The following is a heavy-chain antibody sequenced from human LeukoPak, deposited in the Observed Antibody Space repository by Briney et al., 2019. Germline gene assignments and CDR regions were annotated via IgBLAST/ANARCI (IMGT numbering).Heavy chain of an antibody. Sequence: GGSLRLSCAASGFTFSSYGMHWVRQAPGKGLEWVAVISYDGNNKYYADSVKGRFTISRDNSKNTLYLQMNSLRAEDTAVYYCAKDLWLDTITMIVVVSDGDYWGQGTLVTVSS. CDR1: GFTFSSYG. CDR2: ISYDGNNK. V-gene: IGHV3-30*18. J-gene: IGHJ4*02. D-gene: IGHD3-22*01. CDR3: AKDLWLDTITMIVVVSDGDY.